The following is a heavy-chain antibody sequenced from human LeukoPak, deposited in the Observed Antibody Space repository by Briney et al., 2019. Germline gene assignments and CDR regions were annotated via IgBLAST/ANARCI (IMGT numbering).Heavy chain of an antibody. CDR2: IYYSGST. Sequence: SETLSLICTVSGGSISSYYWSWIRQPPGKGLEWIGYIYYSGSTNYNPSLKSGVTISVDTSKNQFSLKLSSVTAADTAGYYCARAPSVGWFHIDYWGQGTLVTVSS. J-gene: IGHJ4*02. CDR1: GGSISSYY. CDR3: ARAPSVGWFHIDY. V-gene: IGHV4-59*01. D-gene: IGHD2-15*01.